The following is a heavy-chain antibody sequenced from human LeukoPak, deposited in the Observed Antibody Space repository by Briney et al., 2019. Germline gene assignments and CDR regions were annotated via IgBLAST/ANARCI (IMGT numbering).Heavy chain of an antibody. Sequence: ASVKVSCKASGGTFSSYAISWVRQAPGQGLEWMGGIIPIFGTANYAQKFQGRVTITADESTSTAYMELSSLRSDDTAIYYCARDFWMAAAGIFHLWGQGSLVTVSS. CDR3: ARDFWMAAAGIFHL. D-gene: IGHD6-13*01. CDR2: IIPIFGTA. V-gene: IGHV1-69*01. CDR1: GGTFSSYA. J-gene: IGHJ4*02.